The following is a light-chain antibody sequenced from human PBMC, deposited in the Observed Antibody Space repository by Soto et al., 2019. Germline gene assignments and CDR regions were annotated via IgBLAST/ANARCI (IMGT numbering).Light chain of an antibody. V-gene: IGKV3-20*01. CDR2: GAS. CDR1: QSVSSD. CDR3: QQYRSWT. J-gene: IGKJ1*01. Sequence: PAQGATHFCRPSQSVSSDLAWYQQTRGQAPGLISYGASSRAAGIPDRFSSSGSGTDFTLTISGVEPEDCGVYYCQQYRSWTFGQGTKVDI.